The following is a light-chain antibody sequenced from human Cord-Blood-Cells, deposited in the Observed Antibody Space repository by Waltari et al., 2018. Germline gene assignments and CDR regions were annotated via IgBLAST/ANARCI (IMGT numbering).Light chain of an antibody. CDR2: EVS. V-gene: IGKV2D-29*02. Sequence: DILMTQTLLPLSVTPGQPASISCTSSQSLLHSDGTTYLYWYLQKPGQSPQLLFYEVSNRCAGVPDRFSGGGSGTDSTLKISLVADEYVVVYYCMQSIQLPLTFGGGTKVEIK. CDR1: QSLLHSDGTTY. J-gene: IGKJ4*01. CDR3: MQSIQLPLT.